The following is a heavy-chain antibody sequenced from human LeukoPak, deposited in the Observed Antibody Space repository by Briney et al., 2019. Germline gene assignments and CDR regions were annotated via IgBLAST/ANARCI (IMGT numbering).Heavy chain of an antibody. V-gene: IGHV3-23*01. CDR3: AKGLEVIDY. D-gene: IGHD1-1*01. CDR2: ISGSGDNT. CDR1: GFTFSSYA. Sequence: PGGSLRLSCAASGFTFSSYAMSWVRQAPGKGLEWVSVISGSGDNTYYADSVKGRFTISRDNSKNTLYLQMNSLRVEDTAVYYCAKGLEVIDYWGQGTLVTVSS. J-gene: IGHJ4*02.